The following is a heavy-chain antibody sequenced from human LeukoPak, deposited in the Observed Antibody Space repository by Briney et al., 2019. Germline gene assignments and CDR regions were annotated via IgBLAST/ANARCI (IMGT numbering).Heavy chain of an antibody. CDR1: GGSISSYY. J-gene: IGHJ4*02. Sequence: PSETLSLTCTVSGGSISSYYWSWIRQPPGKGLEWIGHIYYSGSTNYNPSLKSRVTISIDTSKNQFSLKLSSVTAADTAVYYCARGRGDTDYWGQGTLVTVSS. D-gene: IGHD3-16*01. CDR2: IYYSGST. V-gene: IGHV4-59*12. CDR3: ARGRGDTDY.